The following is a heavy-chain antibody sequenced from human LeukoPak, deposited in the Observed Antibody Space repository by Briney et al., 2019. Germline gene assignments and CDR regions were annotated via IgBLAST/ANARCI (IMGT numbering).Heavy chain of an antibody. CDR1: GDTVSGNNAA. D-gene: IGHD3-16*01. CDR2: TYYRSKWDS. CDR3: ARRTAATSGFGEANWFDP. V-gene: IGHV6-1*01. J-gene: IGHJ5*02. Sequence: SQTLSLTCAISGDTVSGNNAAWNWIRQSPSRCLEWLGRTYYRSKWDSDYAPSVKSRITINADTSKNQVSLQLSSVTPEDTAVYYCARRTAATSGFGEANWFDPWGQGSLVIVSS.